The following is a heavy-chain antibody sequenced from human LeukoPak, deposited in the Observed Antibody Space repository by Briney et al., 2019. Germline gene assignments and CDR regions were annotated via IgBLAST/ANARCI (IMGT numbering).Heavy chain of an antibody. CDR3: ARTVSY. V-gene: IGHV3-48*04. CDR2: ISNSSTVT. J-gene: IGHJ4*02. CDR1: GFSFSSYS. Sequence: PGGSLRLSCVASGFSFSSYSMNWIRQAPGKGLEWVSYISNSSTVTEYAGSVKGRFTISRDNAKNSLYLQMNSLRAEDTAVYYCARTVSYWGQGTLVTVSS. D-gene: IGHD4-17*01.